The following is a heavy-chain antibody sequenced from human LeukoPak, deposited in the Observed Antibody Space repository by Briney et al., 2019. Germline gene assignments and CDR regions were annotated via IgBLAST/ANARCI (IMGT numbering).Heavy chain of an antibody. Sequence: SETLSLTCAVYGGSFSGYYWSWIRQPPGKGLEWMGEINHSGSTNYNPSLMDRVPISVATAKDQFSLKLSSVTAADTAVYYCARGRPGYSSGWYAGYYYYMDVWGKGTTVTVSS. CDR1: GGSFSGYY. J-gene: IGHJ6*03. V-gene: IGHV4-34*01. D-gene: IGHD6-19*01. CDR3: ARGRPGYSSGWYAGYYYYMDV. CDR2: INHSGST.